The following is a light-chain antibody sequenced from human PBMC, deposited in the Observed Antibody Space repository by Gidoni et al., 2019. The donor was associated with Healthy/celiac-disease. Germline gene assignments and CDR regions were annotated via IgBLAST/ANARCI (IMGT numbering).Light chain of an antibody. CDR2: WAS. CDR1: QSVLYSSNNKNY. V-gene: IGKV4-1*01. CDR3: QQYYSTPRS. Sequence: DIVMTQSPDSLAVSLGERATINCKSSQSVLYSSNNKNYLAWYQQKPGQPPKLLIYWASTRESGVPDRFSGSGSGIDFTLTISSLQAEDVAVYYCQQYYSTPRSFGQGTKLEIK. J-gene: IGKJ2*04.